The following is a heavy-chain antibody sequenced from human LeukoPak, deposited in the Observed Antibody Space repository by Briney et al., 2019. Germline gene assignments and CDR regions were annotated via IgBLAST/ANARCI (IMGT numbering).Heavy chain of an antibody. CDR2: ISSSSSYI. CDR1: GFTFSSYS. Sequence: GGSLRLSCAASGFTFSSYSMNWVRQAPGKGLEWVSSISSSSSYIYYADSVKGRFTISRDNAKNSLYLQMNSLRAEDTAVYYCARERDYYDSSGPPEAWGQGTLVTVSS. V-gene: IGHV3-21*01. CDR3: ARERDYYDSSGPPEA. D-gene: IGHD3-22*01. J-gene: IGHJ4*02.